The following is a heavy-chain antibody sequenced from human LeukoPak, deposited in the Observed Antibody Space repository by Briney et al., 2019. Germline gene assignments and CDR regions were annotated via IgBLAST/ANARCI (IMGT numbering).Heavy chain of an antibody. CDR3: ARDYDYYDSSGYYQTAEYFQH. Sequence: PGGSLRLSCAASGFTFSDYYMSWIRQAPGKGLEWVSYISSSGSTIYYADSVKGRFTISRDNAKNSLYLQMNSLRAEDTAVYYCARDYDYYDSSGYYQTAEYFQHWGQGTLVTVSS. CDR1: GFTFSDYY. J-gene: IGHJ1*01. V-gene: IGHV3-11*01. D-gene: IGHD3-22*01. CDR2: ISSSGSTI.